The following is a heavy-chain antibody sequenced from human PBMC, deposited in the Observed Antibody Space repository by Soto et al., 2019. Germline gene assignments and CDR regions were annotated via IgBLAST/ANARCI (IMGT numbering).Heavy chain of an antibody. V-gene: IGHV1-2*04. CDR1: GYTLTGYY. Sequence: ASVKGSCKASGYTLTGYYMHWLRQAPGQGLEWMGWINPNSGGTNYAQKFQGWVTMTRDTSISTAYMELSRLRSDDTAVYYCARDYSYVDTAPTDYCIDVWGQGTTVTVS. CDR2: INPNSGGT. CDR3: ARDYSYVDTAPTDYCIDV. D-gene: IGHD5-18*01. J-gene: IGHJ6*02.